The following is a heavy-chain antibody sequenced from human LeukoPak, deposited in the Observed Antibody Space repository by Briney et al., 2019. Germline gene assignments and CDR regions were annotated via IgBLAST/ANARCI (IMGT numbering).Heavy chain of an antibody. CDR3: SKSRGPLGVAMLMSFGIGV. CDR1: GFTFSSYA. CDR2: ISGSGGST. D-gene: IGHD3-10*02. V-gene: IGHV3-23*01. J-gene: IGHJ6*02. Sequence: GGSLRLSCAASGFTFSSYAMSWVRQAPGKGLEWVSAISGSGGSTYYADSVKGRFTISRDNSKNTLYLQMNSLRAEDTAVYYCSKSRGPLGVAMLMSFGIGVWGQGTTVSVFS.